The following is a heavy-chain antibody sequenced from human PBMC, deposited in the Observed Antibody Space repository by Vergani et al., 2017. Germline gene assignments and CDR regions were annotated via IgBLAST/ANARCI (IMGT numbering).Heavy chain of an antibody. CDR2: IIPIFGTA. Sequence: QVQLVQSGAEVKKPGSSVKVSCKASGGTFSSYAISWVRQAPGQGLEWMGGIIPIFGTANYAQKFQGRVTITANESTSTAYMELSSLSSEDTAVYYCAGAPIPGREKKKCCSSANCPFDYWGQGTLVTVSS. CDR1: GGTFSSYA. J-gene: IGHJ4*02. D-gene: IGHD2-2*01. V-gene: IGHV1-69*01. CDR3: AGAPIPGREKKKCCSSANCPFDY.